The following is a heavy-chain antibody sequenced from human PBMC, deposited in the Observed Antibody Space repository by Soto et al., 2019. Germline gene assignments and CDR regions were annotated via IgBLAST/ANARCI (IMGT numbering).Heavy chain of an antibody. CDR1: GGSISSGGYY. V-gene: IGHV4-31*03. Sequence: QVQLQESGPGLVKPSQTLSLTRTVSGGSISSGGYYWSWIRQHPGKGLEWIGYIYYSGSTYYNPSLKSRVTISVDTSKNQCSLKLSSVTAADTAVYYCARVGGDYVMDWYFDLWGRGTLVTVSS. CDR3: ARVGGDYVMDWYFDL. J-gene: IGHJ2*01. CDR2: IYYSGST. D-gene: IGHD4-17*01.